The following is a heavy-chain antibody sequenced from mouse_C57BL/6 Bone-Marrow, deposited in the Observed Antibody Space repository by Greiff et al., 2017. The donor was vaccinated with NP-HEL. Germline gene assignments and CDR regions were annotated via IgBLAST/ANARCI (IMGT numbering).Heavy chain of an antibody. Sequence: VQGVESDAELVKPGASVKISCKVSGYTFTDHTIHWMKQRPEQGLEWIGYIYPRDGSTKYNEKFKGKATLTADKSSSTAYMQLNSLTSEDSAVYFCAKALYYYGSSRYWYFDVWGTGTTVTVSS. D-gene: IGHD1-1*01. CDR2: IYPRDGST. CDR3: AKALYYYGSSRYWYFDV. J-gene: IGHJ1*03. V-gene: IGHV1-78*01. CDR1: GYTFTDHT.